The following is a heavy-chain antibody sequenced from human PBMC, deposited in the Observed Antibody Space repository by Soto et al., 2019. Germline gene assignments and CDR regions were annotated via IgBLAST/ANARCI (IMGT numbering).Heavy chain of an antibody. CDR1: GVSIGSHF. D-gene: IGHD2-15*01. CDR3: APLTVSLSGPYGIHV. Sequence: SETLSLTCSVSGVSIGSHFWSWIRQAPGKGPELVGYIYHTVNTNYNPALKSRVTLSVDTSKNHFSVRLNSVTAADTAVYYCAPLTVSLSGPYGIHVWGQGTTVTVSS. J-gene: IGHJ6*02. V-gene: IGHV4-4*08. CDR2: IYHTVNT.